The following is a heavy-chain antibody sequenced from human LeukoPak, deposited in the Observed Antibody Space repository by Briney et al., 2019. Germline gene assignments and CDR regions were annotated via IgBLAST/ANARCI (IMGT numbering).Heavy chain of an antibody. CDR1: GFTFSSYA. CDR2: ISYDGSNK. CDR3: AKGGVGAIGYFDY. V-gene: IGHV3-30*04. D-gene: IGHD1-26*01. Sequence: PGGSLRLSCAASGFTFSSYAMHWVRQAPGKGLEWVAVISYDGSNKYYADSVKGRFTISRDDSKNTLYLQMNSLRAEDTAVYYCAKGGVGAIGYFDYWGRGTLVTVSS. J-gene: IGHJ4*02.